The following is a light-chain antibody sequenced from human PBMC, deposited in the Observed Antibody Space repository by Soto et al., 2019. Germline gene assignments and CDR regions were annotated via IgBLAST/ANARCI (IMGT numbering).Light chain of an antibody. CDR3: QQYDTSPRT. J-gene: IGKJ1*01. Sequence: EIVLTQSPGTLSLSPGERATLSCRDSQSVSSNYLAWYQQKRGQAPRLLIYGESSRATGIPTRFSGSGAGTDFTLTISRLEPEDFAVYYCQQYDTSPRTFGQGTKVEI. CDR2: GES. CDR1: QSVSSNY. V-gene: IGKV3-20*01.